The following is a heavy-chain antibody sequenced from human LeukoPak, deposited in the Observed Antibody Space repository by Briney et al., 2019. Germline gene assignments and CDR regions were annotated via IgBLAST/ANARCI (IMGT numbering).Heavy chain of an antibody. CDR3: ASRGFLEYDAFDI. Sequence: SETLSLTCTVSGGSISSSSYYWGWIRQPPGKGLEWIGSIYYSGSTYYNPSLESRVTISVDTSKDQFSLKLSSVTAADTAVYYCASRGFLEYDAFDIWGQGTMVTVSS. V-gene: IGHV4-39*07. CDR2: IYYSGST. J-gene: IGHJ3*02. D-gene: IGHD3-3*01. CDR1: GGSISSSSYY.